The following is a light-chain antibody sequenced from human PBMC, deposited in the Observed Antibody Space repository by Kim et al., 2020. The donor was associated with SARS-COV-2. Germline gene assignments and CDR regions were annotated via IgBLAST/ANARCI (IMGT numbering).Light chain of an antibody. CDR3: QQYHNWPPIT. V-gene: IGKV3-15*01. CDR2: GAS. J-gene: IGKJ5*01. CDR1: QSVGGN. Sequence: SPGERATLSCRASQSVGGNVAWYQQKPGQPPRLLILGASTRATGIPARFSGSGSGTEFTLTINSLQSEDFAVYYCQQYHNWPPITFGQGTRLEIK.